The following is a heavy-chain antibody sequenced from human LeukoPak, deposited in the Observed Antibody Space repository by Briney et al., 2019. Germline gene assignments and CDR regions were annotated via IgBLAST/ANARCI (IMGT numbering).Heavy chain of an antibody. CDR1: GFTFSSSW. V-gene: IGHV3-74*01. J-gene: IGHJ4*02. CDR3: GRALGSPLDF. D-gene: IGHD1-26*01. CDR2: INSDGSTT. Sequence: GGSLRLSCAASGFTFSSSWMHWVRQAPGKGLVWVSRINSDGSTTTYAASVKGRFTISRDNAKNTLYLQMNSLRAEDTAVYYCGRALGSPLDFWGQGTLVTVSS.